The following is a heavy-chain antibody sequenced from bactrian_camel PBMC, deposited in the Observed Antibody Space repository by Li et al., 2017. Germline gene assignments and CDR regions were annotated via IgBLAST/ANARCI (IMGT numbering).Heavy chain of an antibody. J-gene: IGHJ4*01. D-gene: IGHD6*01. Sequence: VQLVESGGGLVQPGGSLRLSCAASGFTFSSYAMGWVRQAPGKGLEGIASFSSGDGTPSYADAVKGRFTISEDNATNTLYLQMDSLKSEDTALYYCATLGSGFSLIYWGQGTQVTVS. CDR2: FSSGDGTP. CDR3: ATLGSGFSLIY. V-gene: IGHV3S31*01. CDR1: GFTFSSYA.